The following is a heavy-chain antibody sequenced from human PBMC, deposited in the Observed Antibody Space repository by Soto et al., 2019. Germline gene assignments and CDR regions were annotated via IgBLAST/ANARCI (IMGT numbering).Heavy chain of an antibody. V-gene: IGHV3-7*01. J-gene: IGHJ4*02. CDR2: IKQDGSEK. CDR3: ASDPGKLVTPY. CDR1: GFTFSSCW. D-gene: IGHD3-9*01. Sequence: EVQLVESGGGLVQPGGSLRLSCAASGFTFSSCWMTWVRQAPGKGLEWVGNIKQDGSEKYYADSVKGRFTISRDNAKNSLYLKINSLRAEDPAVYYCASDPGKLVTPYWGRGTLVTVSA.